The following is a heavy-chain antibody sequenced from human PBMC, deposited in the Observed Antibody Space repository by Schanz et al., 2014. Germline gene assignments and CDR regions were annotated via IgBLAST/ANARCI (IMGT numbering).Heavy chain of an antibody. V-gene: IGHV3-30*04. J-gene: IGHJ4*02. CDR2: TSTDGTKT. CDR1: GFTFRGHA. Sequence: QVQLVESGGGVVQPGTSLRLSCAASGFTFRGHAMHWVRQAPGQGLEKVAVTSTDGTKTYYAASVRGRFTISRDDSKNTLYLQMNSLRAEDTAIYYCTKWANEGGGGYCHFDLWGQGTLVTVSS. CDR3: TKWANEGGGGYCHFDL. D-gene: IGHD2-21*01.